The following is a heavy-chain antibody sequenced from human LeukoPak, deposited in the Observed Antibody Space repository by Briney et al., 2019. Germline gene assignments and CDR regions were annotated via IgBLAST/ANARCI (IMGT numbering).Heavy chain of an antibody. V-gene: IGHV1-18*01. CDR1: GGTFSSYA. Sequence: ASVKVSCKASGGTFSSYAISWVRQAPGQGLEWLGWISAYNGNTNYAQKLQGRVTMTTDTSTSTAYMELRSLRSDDTAVYYCARYYDYVWGSYRSYYYYYGMDVWGKGTTVTVSS. D-gene: IGHD3-16*02. CDR2: ISAYNGNT. J-gene: IGHJ6*04. CDR3: ARYYDYVWGSYRSYYYYYGMDV.